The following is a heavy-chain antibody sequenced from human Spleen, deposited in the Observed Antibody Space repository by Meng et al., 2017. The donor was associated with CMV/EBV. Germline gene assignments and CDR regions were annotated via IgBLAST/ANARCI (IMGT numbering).Heavy chain of an antibody. J-gene: IGHJ5*02. Sequence: VSEGSISSSSWWSWVRQPPGKGLEWIGEIYHSGSTNYNPSLKSRVTISVDKSKNQFSLKVSSVTAADTAVYYCARDHYGGNSRWFDPWGQGTLVTVSS. V-gene: IGHV4-4*02. D-gene: IGHD4-23*01. CDR1: EGSISSSSW. CDR3: ARDHYGGNSRWFDP. CDR2: IYHSGST.